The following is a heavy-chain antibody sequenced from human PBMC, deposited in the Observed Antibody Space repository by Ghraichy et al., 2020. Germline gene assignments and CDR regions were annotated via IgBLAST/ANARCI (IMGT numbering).Heavy chain of an antibody. D-gene: IGHD2-21*02. Sequence: GGSLRLSCAASGFTFSAYAMSWVRQTPGKGLEWVSGISGSGGSTNYADSVKGRFTISRDNSKNTLYLHMSSLRAEDTAVYYCAKWSTLTASWFDPRGQGTLVTVSS. V-gene: IGHV3-23*01. CDR1: GFTFSAYA. CDR3: AKWSTLTASWFDP. J-gene: IGHJ5*02. CDR2: ISGSGGST.